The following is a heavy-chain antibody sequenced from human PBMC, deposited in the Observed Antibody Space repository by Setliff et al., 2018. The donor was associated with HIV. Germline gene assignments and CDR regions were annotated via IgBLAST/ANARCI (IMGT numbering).Heavy chain of an antibody. V-gene: IGHV1-2*02. Sequence: ASVKVSCKASGYTFTGYYVHWVRQAPGQGLEWMGWINPNNGGTNYAQKFQGRVTMTRDTSISTAYMELNRLRSDDTAVYYCAGEITNYFDYWGQGTLVTVSS. CDR2: INPNNGGT. CDR1: GYTFTGYY. D-gene: IGHD3-16*01. J-gene: IGHJ4*02. CDR3: AGEITNYFDY.